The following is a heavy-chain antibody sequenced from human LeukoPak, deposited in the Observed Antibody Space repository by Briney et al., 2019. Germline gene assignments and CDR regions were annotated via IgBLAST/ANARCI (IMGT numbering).Heavy chain of an antibody. Sequence: PSETLSLTCTVSGRSISSYYWSWIRQPPGKGLEWIGYIYYSGSTNYNPSLKSRVTISVDTSKNQFSLKLSSVTAADTAVYYCARASGSYYELWFDPWGQGTLVTVSS. CDR2: IYYSGST. CDR1: GRSISSYY. CDR3: ARASGSYYELWFDP. J-gene: IGHJ5*02. D-gene: IGHD1-26*01. V-gene: IGHV4-59*08.